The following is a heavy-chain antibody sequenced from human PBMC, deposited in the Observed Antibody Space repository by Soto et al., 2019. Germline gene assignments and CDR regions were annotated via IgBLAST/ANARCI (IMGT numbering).Heavy chain of an antibody. CDR1: RFSFFDYS. V-gene: IGHV3-49*03. D-gene: IGHD2-15*01. CDR3: TSDRPLLPIFDT. CDR2: IRIKAYGATT. Sequence: SRRLSCTPSRFSFFDYSMSYFHQAAGSSLKCACLIRIKAYGATTEYSASVKGRFTISRDDSKSSAYLQMNSLKSENTAVYYFTSDRPLLPIFDTWGQGILVTF. J-gene: IGHJ3*02.